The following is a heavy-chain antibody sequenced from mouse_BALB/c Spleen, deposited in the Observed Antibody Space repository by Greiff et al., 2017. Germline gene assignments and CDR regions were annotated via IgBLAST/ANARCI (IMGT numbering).Heavy chain of an antibody. CDR3: ARFDGYYEAWFAY. D-gene: IGHD2-3*01. CDR1: GDSITSGY. CDR2: ISYSGST. V-gene: IGHV3-8*02. J-gene: IGHJ3*01. Sequence: EVMLVESGPSLVKPSQTLSLTCSVTGDSITSGYWNWIRKFPGNKLEYMGYISYSGSTYYNPSLKSRISITRDTSKNQYYLQLNSVTTEDTATYYCARFDGYYEAWFAYWGQGTLVTVSA.